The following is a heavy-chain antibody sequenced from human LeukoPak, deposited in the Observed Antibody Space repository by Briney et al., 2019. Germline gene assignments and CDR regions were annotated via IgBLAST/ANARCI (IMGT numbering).Heavy chain of an antibody. CDR1: GGTFSSYA. Sequence: SVKVSCKASGGTFSSYAISWVRQAPGQGLEWMGGIIPIFGTANYAQKFQGRVTITADESTSTAYMELSSLRSEDTAVYYCVRWRDGYNFGGSYYFDYWGQGTLVTVSS. CDR2: IIPIFGTA. D-gene: IGHD5-24*01. V-gene: IGHV1-69*13. CDR3: VRWRDGYNFGGSYYFDY. J-gene: IGHJ4*02.